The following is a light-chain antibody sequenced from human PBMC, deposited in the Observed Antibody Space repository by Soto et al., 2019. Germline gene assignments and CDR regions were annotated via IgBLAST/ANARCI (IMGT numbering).Light chain of an antibody. CDR3: QHYYKGPPAGT. V-gene: IGKV3D-15*01. Sequence: DIVMTQSPDILSVSPGQRVILSCTTSQSVDSSLAWYQQLPGQAPRLLIYDVAIRATGIPDRFSGSGSGTKFPLTISSLHSKDIAIYYCQHYYKGPPAGTFGQGTRVDIK. CDR2: DVA. CDR1: QSVDSS. J-gene: IGKJ1*01.